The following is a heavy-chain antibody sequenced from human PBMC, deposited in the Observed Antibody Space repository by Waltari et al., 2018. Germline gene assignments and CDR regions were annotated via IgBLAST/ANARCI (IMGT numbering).Heavy chain of an antibody. CDR1: GGSISSGDYY. D-gene: IGHD5-12*01. Sequence: QVQLPESGPGLVKPSQTLSLTCTVSGGSISSGDYYWSWIRQHPGKGLEWIGYSHYSGGAYYNPSLKSLVTISVDTSKNQFSLKLSSVTAADTAVYYCARAQYSGYDYYFDYWGQGTLVTVSS. CDR3: ARAQYSGYDYYFDY. V-gene: IGHV4-31*01. J-gene: IGHJ4*02. CDR2: SHYSGGA.